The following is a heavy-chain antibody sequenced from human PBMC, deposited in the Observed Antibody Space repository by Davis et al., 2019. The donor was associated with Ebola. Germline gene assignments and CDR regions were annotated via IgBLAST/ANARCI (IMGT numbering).Heavy chain of an antibody. Sequence: PSETLSLTCAVSGGSISSSNWWRWVRQPPGKGQEWIGEIYHSGSTNYNPSLKSRVTISVDKSKNQFSLKLSSVTAADTAVYYCARDGGLCGGDCYGGYDYWGQGTLVTVSS. CDR2: IYHSGST. CDR3: ARDGGLCGGDCYGGYDY. D-gene: IGHD2-21*02. CDR1: GGSISSSNW. V-gene: IGHV4-4*02. J-gene: IGHJ4*02.